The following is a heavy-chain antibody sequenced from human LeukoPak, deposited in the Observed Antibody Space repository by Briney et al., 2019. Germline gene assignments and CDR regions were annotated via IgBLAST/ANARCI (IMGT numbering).Heavy chain of an antibody. CDR2: ISDSGST. D-gene: IGHD4-17*01. CDR3: AIVFRGPVTSNWFDP. V-gene: IGHV4-59*01. J-gene: IGHJ5*02. Sequence: SETLSLTCTVSGGSINGYYWTWIRQPPGKGLEWIGYISDSGSTNYNPSLKSRVTMSVDSSNTEFSLRLNSVTAADTAVYYCAIVFRGPVTSNWFDPWGQGTLVTVSS. CDR1: GGSINGYY.